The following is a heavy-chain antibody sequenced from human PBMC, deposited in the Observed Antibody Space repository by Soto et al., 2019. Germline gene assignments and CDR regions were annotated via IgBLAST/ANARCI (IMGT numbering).Heavy chain of an antibody. V-gene: IGHV3-30-3*01. J-gene: IGHJ3*02. D-gene: IGHD6-19*01. CDR2: ISYDGSNK. Sequence: GGSLRLSCAASGFTFSSYAMHWVRQAPGKGLEWVALISYDGSNKYYADSVKGRFTISRDNSKNTLYLQMNSLRAEDTAVYYCARDSGSGWYAFDIWGQGTMVTVSS. CDR1: GFTFSSYA. CDR3: ARDSGSGWYAFDI.